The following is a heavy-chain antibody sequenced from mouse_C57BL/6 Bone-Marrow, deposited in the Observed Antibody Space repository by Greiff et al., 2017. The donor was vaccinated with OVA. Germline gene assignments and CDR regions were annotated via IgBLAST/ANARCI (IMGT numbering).Heavy chain of an antibody. D-gene: IGHD1-2*01. J-gene: IGHJ2*01. CDR3: ARSSTTAWDY. Sequence: QVQLKQSGAELARPGASVKLSCKASGYTFTSYGISWVKQRTGPGLEWIGEIYPRSGNPYYNEKFKGKATLTADKSSSTAYMELRSLTSEDSAVYFCARSSTTAWDYWGQGTTLTVSS. CDR1: GYTFTSYG. CDR2: IYPRSGNP. V-gene: IGHV1-81*01.